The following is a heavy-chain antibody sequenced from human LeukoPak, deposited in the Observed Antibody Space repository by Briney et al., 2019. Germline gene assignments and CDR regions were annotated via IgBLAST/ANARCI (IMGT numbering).Heavy chain of an antibody. CDR3: ARDYGRAIWPDYVWGSYLGSDY. V-gene: IGHV3-20*04. CDR2: INWDGGST. J-gene: IGHJ4*02. D-gene: IGHD3-16*02. Sequence: GGSLRLSCAASGFTFDDYGMSWVRQAPGKGLEWVSGINWDGGSTGYADSVKGRFTISRDNAKNSLHLQMNSLRAEDTALYYCARDYGRAIWPDYVWGSYLGSDYWGQGTLVTVSS. CDR1: GFTFDDYG.